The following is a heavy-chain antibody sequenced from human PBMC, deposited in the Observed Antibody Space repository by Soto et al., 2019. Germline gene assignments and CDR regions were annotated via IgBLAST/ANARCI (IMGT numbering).Heavy chain of an antibody. J-gene: IGHJ3*02. CDR2: ICSSSSYI. CDR1: AFYFSNSA. CDR3: ARGGSSSLRDAFDI. V-gene: IGHV3-21*01. D-gene: IGHD6-6*01. Sequence: GGYLRLPFVLSAFYFSNSAMSWVRHAPRKGLEWVPSICSSSSYIYYADSVKGRFTISRDNAKNSLYLQMNSLRAEDTAVYYCARGGSSSLRDAFDIWGQGTMVTVSS.